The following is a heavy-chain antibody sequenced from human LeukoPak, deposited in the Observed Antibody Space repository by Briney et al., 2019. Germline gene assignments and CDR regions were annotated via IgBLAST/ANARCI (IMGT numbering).Heavy chain of an antibody. CDR3: ARVYYYDSSGYYYVEGFDY. D-gene: IGHD3-22*01. CDR2: INHSGST. CDR1: GFTFSSYA. V-gene: IGHV4-34*01. J-gene: IGHJ4*02. Sequence: GSLRLSCAASGFTFSSYAMSWVRQPPGKGLEWIGEINHSGSTNYNPSLKSRVTISVDTSKNQFSLKLSSVTAADTAVYYCARVYYYDSSGYYYVEGFDYWGQGTLVTVSS.